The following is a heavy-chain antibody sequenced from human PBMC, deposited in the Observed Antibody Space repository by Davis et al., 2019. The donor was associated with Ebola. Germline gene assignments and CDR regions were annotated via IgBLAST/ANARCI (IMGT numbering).Heavy chain of an antibody. Sequence: GESLKISCAASGFTFSDYYMSWIRQAPGKGLEWVSYISSSGSTIYYADSVKGRSTISRDNAKNSLYLQMNSLRAEDTAVYYCARDTGRPYYDFWSGFDYYYGMDVWGQGTTVTVSS. CDR2: ISSSGSTI. V-gene: IGHV3-11*01. D-gene: IGHD3-3*01. CDR1: GFTFSDYY. CDR3: ARDTGRPYYDFWSGFDYYYGMDV. J-gene: IGHJ6*02.